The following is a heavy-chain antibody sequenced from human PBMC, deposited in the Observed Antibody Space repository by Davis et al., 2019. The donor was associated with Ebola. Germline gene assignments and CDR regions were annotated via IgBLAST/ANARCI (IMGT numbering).Heavy chain of an antibody. J-gene: IGHJ3*01. CDR2: IAYTGNT. V-gene: IGHV4-59*01. CDR3: ARGGLVPAALYL. Sequence: PSETLSLTCTVSGASMTSYYWSWIRQAPGKGLEWIGYIAYTGNTIYNPSLGSRATISGDTSKKQFSLRLNSVTAADTAVYYCARGGLVPAALYLWGRGTMVTVSS. CDR1: GASMTSYY. D-gene: IGHD2-2*01.